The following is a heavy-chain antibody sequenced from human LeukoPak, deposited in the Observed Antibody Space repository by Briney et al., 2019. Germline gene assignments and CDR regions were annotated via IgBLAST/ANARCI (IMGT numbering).Heavy chain of an antibody. CDR1: GFTFSSYW. Sequence: GGSLRLSCAASGFTFSSYWMSWVRQAPGKGLEWVANIKQDGSEKYYADSVKGRFTISRDNAKNSLYLQMNSLRAEDTAVYYCASGPRSSDYYYYGMDVWGQGTTVTVSS. J-gene: IGHJ6*02. CDR3: ASGPRSSDYYYYGMDV. CDR2: IKQDGSEK. D-gene: IGHD2-15*01. V-gene: IGHV3-7*01.